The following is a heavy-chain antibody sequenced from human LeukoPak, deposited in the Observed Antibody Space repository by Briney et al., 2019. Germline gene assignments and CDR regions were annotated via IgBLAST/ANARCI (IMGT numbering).Heavy chain of an antibody. J-gene: IGHJ4*02. Sequence: SETLSLTCTVSGGSISSYYWSWIRQPPGKGLEWIGYIYYSGSTNYNPSLKSRVTISVDTSKNQFSLKLSSVTAADTAVYYCARAECGGDCYLDYWGQGTLVTVSS. CDR3: ARAECGGDCYLDY. CDR1: GGSISSYY. CDR2: IYYSGST. D-gene: IGHD2-21*02. V-gene: IGHV4-59*01.